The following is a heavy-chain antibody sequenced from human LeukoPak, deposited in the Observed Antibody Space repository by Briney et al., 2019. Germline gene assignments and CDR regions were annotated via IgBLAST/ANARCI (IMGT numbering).Heavy chain of an antibody. V-gene: IGHV3-30*03. CDR3: ASSVGSSSSG. J-gene: IGHJ4*02. Sequence: PGRSLRLSCAASGFTFSSYGMHWVRQAPGKGLEWVAVISYDGSNKYYADSVKGRFTISRDNSKNTLYLQMNSLRAEDTAVYYCASSVGSSSSGWGQGTLVTVSS. CDR2: ISYDGSNK. D-gene: IGHD6-6*01. CDR1: GFTFSSYG.